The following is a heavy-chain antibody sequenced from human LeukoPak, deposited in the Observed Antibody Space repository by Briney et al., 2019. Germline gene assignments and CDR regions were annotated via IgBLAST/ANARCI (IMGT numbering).Heavy chain of an antibody. J-gene: IGHJ4*02. D-gene: IGHD5-24*01. V-gene: IGHV3-21*05. Sequence: GGSLRLSCEPPGLTLRESMNWVRQAPGKGLEWISYIGIDSGNTNYADSVKGRFTISGDKAKNSLYLQTNSLRVEDTAVYYCARDYKYAFDNWGQGTLVTVSS. CDR3: ARDYKYAFDN. CDR2: IGIDSGNT. CDR1: GLTLRES.